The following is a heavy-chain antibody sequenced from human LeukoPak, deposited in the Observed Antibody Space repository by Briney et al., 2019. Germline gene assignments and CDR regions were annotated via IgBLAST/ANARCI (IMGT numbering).Heavy chain of an antibody. Sequence: SETLSLTCTVSGGSISSGGYYWSWIRQHPGKGLEWIGYIYYSGSTYYNPSLKSRVTISVDTSKNQFSLKLSSVTAADTAVYYCARAYCSSTSCYRISGGVDPWGQGTLSPSPQ. V-gene: IGHV4-31*03. D-gene: IGHD2-2*02. J-gene: IGHJ5*02. CDR2: IYYSGST. CDR3: ARAYCSSTSCYRISGGVDP. CDR1: GGSISSGGYY.